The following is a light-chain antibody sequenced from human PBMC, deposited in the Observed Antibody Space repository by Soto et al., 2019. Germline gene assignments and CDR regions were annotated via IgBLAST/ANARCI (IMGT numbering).Light chain of an antibody. V-gene: IGKV1-39*01. CDR3: QQSYSRMT. Sequence: DIQMTHSPSSLSASVGDGVTITCRASQSISSYVSWYQQKPGKAPKLLIYAASRLESGVPSRFSGSRSGTDFTLTISSLQPEDFATYYCQQSYSRMTFGQGTKVDIK. CDR1: QSISSY. J-gene: IGKJ1*01. CDR2: AAS.